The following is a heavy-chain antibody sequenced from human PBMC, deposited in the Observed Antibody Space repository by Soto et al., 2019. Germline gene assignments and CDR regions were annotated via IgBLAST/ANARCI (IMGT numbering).Heavy chain of an antibody. Sequence: GGSLRLSCAASGFTFSSYAMHWVRQAPGKGLEWVAVISYDGSNKYYADSVKGRFTISRDNSKNTLYLQMNSLRAEDTAVYYCARGLMARYYYYGMDVWGQGTTVTVSS. CDR1: GFTFSSYA. D-gene: IGHD2-8*01. CDR3: ARGLMARYYYYGMDV. J-gene: IGHJ6*02. CDR2: ISYDGSNK. V-gene: IGHV3-30-3*01.